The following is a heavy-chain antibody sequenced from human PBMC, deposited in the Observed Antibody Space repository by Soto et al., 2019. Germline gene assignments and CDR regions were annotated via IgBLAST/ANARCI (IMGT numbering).Heavy chain of an antibody. CDR2: IHWDDDK. J-gene: IGHJ2*01. Sequence: QITLKESGPTLVKPTQTLTLTCTFSGFSLSTSEVGVGWIRQPPGKALEWLALIHWDDDKRYSPSLKSRLTIPQDTSKNQVVLTMTNRDPVDTATYYCAHSPAGASGKVGYFDLWGRGTLVTVSS. CDR3: AHSPAGASGKVGYFDL. V-gene: IGHV2-5*02. D-gene: IGHD1-26*01. CDR1: GFSLSTSEVG.